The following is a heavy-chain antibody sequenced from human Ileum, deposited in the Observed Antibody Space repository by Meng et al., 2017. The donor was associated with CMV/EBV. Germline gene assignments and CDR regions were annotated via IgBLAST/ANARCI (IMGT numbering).Heavy chain of an antibody. D-gene: IGHD4-17*01. V-gene: IGHV3-23*01. Sequence: GGSLRLSCEASGFNFKSYAMSWVRQSPGKGLEWVSSLSSGGASSYYADSVKDRFAISRDDSKNTLYLQMSSLTADDTAVYYCAKDYTATPYFHDSWGRGVLVTFSS. CDR1: GFNFKSYA. CDR2: LSSGGASS. CDR3: AKDYTATPYFHDS. J-gene: IGHJ4*02.